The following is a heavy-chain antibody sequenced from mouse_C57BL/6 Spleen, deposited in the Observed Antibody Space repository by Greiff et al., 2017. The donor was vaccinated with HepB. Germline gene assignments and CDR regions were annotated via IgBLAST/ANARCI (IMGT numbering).Heavy chain of an antibody. Sequence: DVQLQESGPELVKPGASVKMSCKASGYTFTDYNMHWVKQSHGKSLEWIGYINPNNGGTSYNQKFKGKATLTVNKSSSTAYMELRSLTSEDSAVYYCARDTTVVATGYFDVWGTGTTVTVSS. D-gene: IGHD1-1*01. CDR2: INPNNGGT. CDR3: ARDTTVVATGYFDV. CDR1: GYTFTDYN. J-gene: IGHJ1*03. V-gene: IGHV1-22*01.